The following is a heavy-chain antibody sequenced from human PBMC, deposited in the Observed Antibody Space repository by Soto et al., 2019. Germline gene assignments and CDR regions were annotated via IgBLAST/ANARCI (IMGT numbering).Heavy chain of an antibody. CDR2: ITGRGDST. V-gene: IGHV3-23*01. J-gene: IGHJ5*02. D-gene: IGHD1-26*01. Sequence: EVQLLESGGGLVQPGGSLRLCCAASGFPFSDHAMHWVRQTPGKGLEWVSAITGRGDSTYYADSVKGRFTISRDNSKSTLYLQMMSLRAEDTAVYYCAKYLYVQPPSGWFDPWGQGTVVTVSS. CDR1: GFPFSDHA. CDR3: AKYLYVQPPSGWFDP.